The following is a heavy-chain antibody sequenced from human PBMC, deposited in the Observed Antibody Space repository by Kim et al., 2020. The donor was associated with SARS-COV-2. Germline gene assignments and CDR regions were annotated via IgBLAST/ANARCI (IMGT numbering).Heavy chain of an antibody. J-gene: IGHJ4*02. V-gene: IGHV3-23*01. CDR3: VPCVTLADRSGWCTFFDH. Sequence: GGSLRLSCAASGLTLRSYAMNWVRQGPGQGLEWVSSITRGGDTYYAASVKGRFTISRDNFKDTLSLQMNSLRAADTGNYYCVPCVTLADRSGWCTFFDHWGQGTLGTVS. D-gene: IGHD6-19*01. CDR1: GLTLRSYA. CDR2: ITRGGDT.